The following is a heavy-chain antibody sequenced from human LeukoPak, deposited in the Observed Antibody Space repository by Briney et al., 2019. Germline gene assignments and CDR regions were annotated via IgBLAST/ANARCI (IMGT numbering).Heavy chain of an antibody. D-gene: IGHD2-2*01. V-gene: IGHV1-69*13. CDR2: IIPIFGTA. J-gene: IGHJ6*03. Sequence: GASVKVSCKASGGTFSSYAISWVRQAPGQGLEWMGGIIPIFGTANYAQKFQGRVTITADESTSTAYMGLSSLRSEDTAVYYCARNIVVVPAAEPILNMDVWGKGTTVTVSS. CDR3: ARNIVVVPAAEPILNMDV. CDR1: GGTFSSYA.